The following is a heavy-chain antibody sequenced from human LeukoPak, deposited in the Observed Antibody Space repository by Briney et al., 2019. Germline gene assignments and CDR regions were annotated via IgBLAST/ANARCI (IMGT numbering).Heavy chain of an antibody. CDR2: ISGSGGST. D-gene: IGHD2-2*01. J-gene: IGHJ4*02. CDR1: GFTFSSYG. V-gene: IGHV3-23*01. Sequence: GGSLRLSCAASGFTFSSYGMSWVRQAPGKGLEWVSAISGSGGSTYYADSVKGRFTISRDNSKNTLYLQMNSLRAEDTAVYYCARGVYQLLLEFDYWGQGTLVTVSS. CDR3: ARGVYQLLLEFDY.